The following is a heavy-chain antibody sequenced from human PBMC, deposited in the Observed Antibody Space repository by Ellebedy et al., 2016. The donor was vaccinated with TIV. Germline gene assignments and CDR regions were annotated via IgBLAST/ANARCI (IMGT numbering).Heavy chain of an antibody. Sequence: ASVKVSXXASGYTFTSDVISWVRQAPGQGLEWMGWISVYHGNTNYAQRLQGRVTMTTDTSTSTAYMELRSLRSDDTAVYYCARGGSCSSTSCYPHGAFDIWGQGTMVTVSS. J-gene: IGHJ3*02. CDR3: ARGGSCSSTSCYPHGAFDI. D-gene: IGHD2-2*01. V-gene: IGHV1-18*04. CDR2: ISVYHGNT. CDR1: GYTFTSDV.